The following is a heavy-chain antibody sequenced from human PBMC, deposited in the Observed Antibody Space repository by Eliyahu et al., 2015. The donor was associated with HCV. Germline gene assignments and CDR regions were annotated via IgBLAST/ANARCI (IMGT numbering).Heavy chain of an antibody. CDR1: GFTFSSYA. V-gene: IGHV3-30*04. D-gene: IGHD3-10*01. CDR2: ISYDGSNK. Sequence: QVQLVESGGGVVQPGRSLRLSCAASGFTFSSYAMHWVRQAPGKGLEWVAVISYDGSNKYYADSVKGRFTISRDNSKNTLYLQMNSLRAEDTAVYYCARDFLGMMGYFDYWGQGTLVTVSS. CDR3: ARDFLGMMGYFDY. J-gene: IGHJ4*02.